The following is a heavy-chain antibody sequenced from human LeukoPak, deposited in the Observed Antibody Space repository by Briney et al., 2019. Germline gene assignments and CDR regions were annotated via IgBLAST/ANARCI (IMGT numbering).Heavy chain of an antibody. J-gene: IGHJ4*02. CDR2: IYSADTT. Sequence: GGSLRLSCAASGFTFSSYSMNWVRQAPGKGLEWVSVIYSADTTYYADSVKGRFTISRDNSKNTLYLQMNSLRVEDTAVYYCARLHHDSSGYYLDYWGQGTLVTVSS. CDR1: GFTFSSYS. CDR3: ARLHHDSSGYYLDY. V-gene: IGHV3-53*01. D-gene: IGHD3-22*01.